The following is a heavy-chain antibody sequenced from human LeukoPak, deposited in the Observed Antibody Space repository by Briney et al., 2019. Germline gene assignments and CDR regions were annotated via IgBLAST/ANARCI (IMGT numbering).Heavy chain of an antibody. V-gene: IGHV2-70*11. D-gene: IGHD6-19*01. J-gene: IGHJ4*02. CDR2: VDWADDK. Sequence: RGSGPTLVNPTQTLTLTCTFSGFSLTTTGMCVTWIRQPPEKALEWLARVDWADDKYYSTSLKTRLTISKGTSRNQVILAMTNMDPVDTATYYCARVKYSGGTGVCDYWGQGILVTVSS. CDR1: GFSLTTTGMC. CDR3: ARVKYSGGTGVCDY.